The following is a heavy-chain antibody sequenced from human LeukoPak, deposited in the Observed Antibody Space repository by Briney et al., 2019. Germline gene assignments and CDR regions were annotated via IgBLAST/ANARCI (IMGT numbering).Heavy chain of an antibody. CDR1: GFTFSSYA. J-gene: IGHJ4*02. CDR3: ARGYGDYASFDY. CDR2: ISYDGSNK. V-gene: IGHV3-30-3*01. D-gene: IGHD4-17*01. Sequence: GGSLRLSCEASGFTFSSYAMSWVRQAPGKWLEWVAVISYDGSNKYYADSVKGRFTISRDNSKNTLYLQMSSLRAEETAVYYCARGYGDYASFDYWGQGTLVTVSS.